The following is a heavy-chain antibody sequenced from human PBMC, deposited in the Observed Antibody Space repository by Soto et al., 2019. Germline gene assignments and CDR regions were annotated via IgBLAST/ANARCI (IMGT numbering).Heavy chain of an antibody. CDR3: ARDRGYYYYYGMDV. V-gene: IGHV3-53*01. J-gene: IGHJ6*02. Sequence: EVQLVESGGGLIQPGGSRRLSCAASGFTVISNYMSWVRQAPGKGLEWVSVIYSGGSTYYADSVKGRFTISRDNSKNTLYLQMNSLRAEDTAVYYCARDRGYYYYYGMDVWGQGTTVTVSS. CDR1: GFTVISNY. D-gene: IGHD3-10*01. CDR2: IYSGGST.